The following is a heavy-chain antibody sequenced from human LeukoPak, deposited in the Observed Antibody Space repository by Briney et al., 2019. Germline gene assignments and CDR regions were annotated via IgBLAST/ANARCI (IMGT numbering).Heavy chain of an antibody. CDR3: ARSGYSYGGADY. CDR2: IYYSGST. D-gene: IGHD5-18*01. J-gene: IGHJ4*02. Sequence: PSETLSLTCTVSGGSISSYYWSWIRQPPGKGLEWIGYIYYSGSTNYNPSLKSRVTISVDTSKNQFSLKLSSVTAADTAVYYCARSGYSYGGADYWGQGTLVTVSS. CDR1: GGSISSYY. V-gene: IGHV4-59*01.